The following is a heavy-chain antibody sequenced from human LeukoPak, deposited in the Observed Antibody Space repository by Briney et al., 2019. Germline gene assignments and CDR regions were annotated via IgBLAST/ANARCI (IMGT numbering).Heavy chain of an antibody. CDR3: ARGVVGTIFGVVISPRYYMDV. J-gene: IGHJ6*03. D-gene: IGHD3-3*01. Sequence: PGGSLRLSCAASGFTFSDHYMEWVRQAPGKGLEWVGRTRNKANSYTTEYAASVKGRFTISRDDSKNSLYLQMNSLKTEDTAVYYCARGVVGTIFGVVISPRYYMDVWGKGTTVTVSS. V-gene: IGHV3-72*01. CDR1: GFTFSDHY. CDR2: TRNKANSYTT.